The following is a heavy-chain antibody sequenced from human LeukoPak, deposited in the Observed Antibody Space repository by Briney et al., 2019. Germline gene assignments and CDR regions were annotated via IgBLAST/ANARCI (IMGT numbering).Heavy chain of an antibody. J-gene: IGHJ3*01. CDR2: INPNSGGT. V-gene: IGHV1-2*06. D-gene: IGHD6-19*01. CDR3: ARTGRGIAVAGR. Sequence: ASVKVSCKASGYTSTGYYMHWVRQAPGQGLEWMGRINPNSGGTNYAQKFQGRVTMTRDTSISTAYMELSRLRSDDTAVYYCARTGRGIAVAGRWGQGTMVTVSS. CDR1: GYTSTGYY.